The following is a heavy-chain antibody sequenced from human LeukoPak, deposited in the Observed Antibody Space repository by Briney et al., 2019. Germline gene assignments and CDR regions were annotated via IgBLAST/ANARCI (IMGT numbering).Heavy chain of an antibody. CDR3: ARDNPAGPYYYYYGMDV. V-gene: IGHV4-59*12. CDR1: GDSISGYY. J-gene: IGHJ6*02. CDR2: IFYSGST. D-gene: IGHD2-2*01. Sequence: PSETLSLTCSVSGDSISGYYWSWIRQSPGKGLEWIGYIFYSGSTNYNPSLNSRVTISLDTSKNQFSLKVRSVTAADTAVYYCARDNPAGPYYYYYGMDVWGQGTTVTVSS.